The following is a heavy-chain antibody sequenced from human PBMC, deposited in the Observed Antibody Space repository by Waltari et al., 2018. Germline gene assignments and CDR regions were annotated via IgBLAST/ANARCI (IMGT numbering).Heavy chain of an antibody. V-gene: IGHV4-39*01. CDR1: GGSISRHRHS. J-gene: IGHJ5*02. D-gene: IGHD2-15*01. CDR2: IYYSGST. CDR3: ARLPSGGASHWFDP. Sequence: QLQLQESGPGLVKPSETLSLTCSVSGGSISRHRHSWGWVRQPPGKGLEYYCNIYYSGSTYYNPSLKSGVTISIDTSKNQFSLKLSSVTAADTAVYYCARLPSGGASHWFDPWGQGTLVTSLL.